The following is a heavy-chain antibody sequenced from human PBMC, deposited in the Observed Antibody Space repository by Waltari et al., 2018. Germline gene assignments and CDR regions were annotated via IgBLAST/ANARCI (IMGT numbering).Heavy chain of an antibody. J-gene: IGHJ6*02. Sequence: QVQLQESGPGLVKPSQTLSLTCTVSGGSISSGSYYWSWIRQPAGKGLEWIGYIYTSGSTNYNPSLKSRVTISVDTSKNQFSLKLSSVTAADTAVYYCARTPRSGSSWYLYYGMDVWGQGTTVTVSS. CDR2: IYTSGST. V-gene: IGHV4-61*09. CDR3: ARTPRSGSSWYLYYGMDV. CDR1: GGSISSGSYY. D-gene: IGHD6-13*01.